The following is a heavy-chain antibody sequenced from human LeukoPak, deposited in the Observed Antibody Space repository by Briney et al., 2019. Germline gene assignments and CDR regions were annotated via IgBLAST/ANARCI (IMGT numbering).Heavy chain of an antibody. CDR3: AKVVQGFCSVTSCSLDY. V-gene: IGHV3-7*01. D-gene: IGHD2-2*01. CDR1: GFTFSSYW. J-gene: IGHJ4*02. Sequence: QAGGSLRLSCAASGFTFSSYWMSWVRQAPGKGLEWVANIKRDGSEKYYVDSVKGRFTVFRDNAKNSLYLQMNSLRAEGTAVYYCAKVVQGFCSVTSCSLDYWGQGTLVTVSS. CDR2: IKRDGSEK.